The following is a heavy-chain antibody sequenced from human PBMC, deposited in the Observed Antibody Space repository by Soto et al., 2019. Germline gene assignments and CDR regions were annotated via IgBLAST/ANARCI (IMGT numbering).Heavy chain of an antibody. Sequence: ASVKVSCKASGYIFNKYGFNWVRQAPGQGLEWMGRISAFNGYTNLAQKFQGRLTLTTDASTNTAYMELSSLRSGDTATYFCARGRPVVVPAGTPDAFAVWGQGTMVTVS. J-gene: IGHJ3*01. CDR1: GYIFNKYG. D-gene: IGHD6-13*01. V-gene: IGHV1-18*01. CDR2: ISAFNGYT. CDR3: ARGRPVVVPAGTPDAFAV.